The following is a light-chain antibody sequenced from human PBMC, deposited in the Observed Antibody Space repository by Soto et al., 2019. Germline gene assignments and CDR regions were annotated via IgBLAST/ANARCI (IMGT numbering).Light chain of an antibody. CDR1: QSVSDN. CDR2: GAS. J-gene: IGKJ2*01. V-gene: IGKV3-15*01. CDR3: QQSNNSPYT. Sequence: EVVMTQSPATLSVSPGERVTLSCRASQSVSDNLAWYQQKPGQAPRLLIYGASTRATTIPARFSGSGSGTHFTPTISPLQSEDFAVYYCQQSNNSPYTFGQGTKLHIK.